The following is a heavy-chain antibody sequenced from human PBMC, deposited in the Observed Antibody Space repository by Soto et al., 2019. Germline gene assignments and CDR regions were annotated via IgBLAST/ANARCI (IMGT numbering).Heavy chain of an antibody. CDR3: ASRGGSVAAAGLYYYYGMDV. J-gene: IGHJ6*02. CDR1: GYTFTSYG. CDR2: ISAYNGDT. V-gene: IGHV1-18*01. D-gene: IGHD6-13*01. Sequence: ASVKVSCKASGYTFTSYGISWVRQAPGQGLERMGWISAYNGDTNYAQKLQGRVTMTTDTSTSTAYMELRSLRSDHTAVYYCASRGGSVAAAGLYYYYGMDVWGQGTTVTVSS.